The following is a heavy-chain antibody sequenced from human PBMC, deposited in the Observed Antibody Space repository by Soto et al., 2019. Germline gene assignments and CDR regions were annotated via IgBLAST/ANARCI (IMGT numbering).Heavy chain of an antibody. CDR2: INLNGYT. D-gene: IGHD3-22*01. CDR1: GGSFSDYY. CDR3: ARGALDNSAYYFFDL. Sequence: SETLSLTCAVYGGSFSDYYWTWIRQSPERGLEWVGEINLNGYTKYSPSLQSRVTLSVDTTKKQVSMRLSSVTAADTAVYYCARGALDNSAYYFFDLWGQGIQVTVS. V-gene: IGHV4-34*01. J-gene: IGHJ4*02.